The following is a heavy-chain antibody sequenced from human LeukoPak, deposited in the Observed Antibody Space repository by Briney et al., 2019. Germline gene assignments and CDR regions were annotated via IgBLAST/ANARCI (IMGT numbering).Heavy chain of an antibody. J-gene: IGHJ4*02. CDR3: ARVIAVAGNYFDY. D-gene: IGHD6-19*01. Sequence: ASVKVSCKASGYTFTSYDINWVRQATGQGLEWMGWMNPNSGNTGYAQKFQGRVTITRNTSISTAYMELRSLRSDDTAVYYCARVIAVAGNYFDYWGQGTLVTVSS. CDR1: GYTFTSYD. V-gene: IGHV1-8*03. CDR2: MNPNSGNT.